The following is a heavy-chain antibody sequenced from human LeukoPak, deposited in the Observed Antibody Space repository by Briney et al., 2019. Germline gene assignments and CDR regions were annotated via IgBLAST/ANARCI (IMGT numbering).Heavy chain of an antibody. CDR1: GDSLTKYY. CDR3: ARSLGVVITSHYYYYYGMDV. J-gene: IGHJ6*02. CDR2: INPNSGGT. V-gene: IGHV1-2*02. D-gene: IGHD3-3*01. Sequence: ASVKVSCKASGDSLTKYYMHWVRQAPGQGLEWMGWINPNSGGTNYAQKFQGRVTMTRDTSISTAYMELSRLRSDDTAAYYCARSLGVVITSHYYYYYGMDVWGQGTTVTVSS.